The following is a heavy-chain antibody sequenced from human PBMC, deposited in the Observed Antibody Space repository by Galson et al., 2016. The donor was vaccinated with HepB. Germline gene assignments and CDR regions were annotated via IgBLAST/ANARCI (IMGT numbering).Heavy chain of an antibody. CDR3: ARDLGSSWRSGSFDF. CDR2: IWYDGSNK. D-gene: IGHD6-13*01. J-gene: IGHJ4*02. V-gene: IGHV3-33*01. Sequence: SLRLSCAVSGFTLSGHALHWVRQAPGKGLEWVAIIWYDGSNKYYADSVKERFTISRDTSKNTLYLQMNSLRVEDTAVYYCARDLGSSWRSGSFDFWGKGSLVTVAS. CDR1: GFTLSGHA.